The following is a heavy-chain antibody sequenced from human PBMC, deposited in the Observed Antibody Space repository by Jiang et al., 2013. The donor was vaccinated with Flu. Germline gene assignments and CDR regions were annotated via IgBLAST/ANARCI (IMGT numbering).Heavy chain of an antibody. CDR3: ARTLSQHLVDHYYGMDV. J-gene: IGHJ6*02. V-gene: IGHV2-70*11. Sequence: KPTQTLTLTCTFSGFSLTTSGMCVSWIRQPPGKALEWLARIDWDDDKYYSTSLKTRLTISKDTSKKQVVLTMTNVDPVDTATYYCARTLSQHLVDHYYGMDVWGLGTTVTVSS. CDR2: IDWDDDK. CDR1: GFSLTTSGMC. D-gene: IGHD6-13*01.